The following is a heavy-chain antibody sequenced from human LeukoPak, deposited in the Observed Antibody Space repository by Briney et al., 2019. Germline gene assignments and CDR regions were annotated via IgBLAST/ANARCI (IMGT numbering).Heavy chain of an antibody. CDR2: IYYSGST. J-gene: IGHJ4*02. CDR1: GGSFSGYY. V-gene: IGHV4-39*01. Sequence: SETLSLTCAVYGGSFSGYYWGWIRQPPGKGLEWSGSIYYSGSTYYNPSLKSRVTISVDTSKNQFSLKLSAVTAPDTAVYFCVAEQWYYYDSVGDYFDYWGQGTLVTVSA. D-gene: IGHD3-22*01. CDR3: VAEQWYYYDSVGDYFDY.